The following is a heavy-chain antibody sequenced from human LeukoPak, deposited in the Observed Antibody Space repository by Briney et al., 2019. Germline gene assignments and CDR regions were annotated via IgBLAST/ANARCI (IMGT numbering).Heavy chain of an antibody. J-gene: IGHJ4*02. V-gene: IGHV4-59*08. CDR3: TRGGSADPFEH. Sequence: SETLSLTCTVSGGSINSYYWSWIRQPPGKGLEWVGCIFYSGSTNYNPSLKSRVTISIDTPKNQFSLKLSSVTAADTAVYYCTRGGSADPFEHWGQGTLVTVSA. CDR2: IFYSGST. D-gene: IGHD1-26*01. CDR1: GGSINSYY.